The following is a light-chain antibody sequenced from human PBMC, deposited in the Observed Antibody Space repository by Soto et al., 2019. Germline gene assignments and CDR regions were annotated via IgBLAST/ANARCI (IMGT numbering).Light chain of an antibody. J-gene: IGLJ1*01. CDR2: SNN. Sequence: QSVLTQPPSASGTPGQRVTISCSGSSSNIGRNTVNWYQHLPGTAPKLLIYSNNQRPSVVPGRFSGSKSGTSASLAISGLQSEDEADYYCAGWDDSLNGYVFGTGTKVTVL. CDR3: AGWDDSLNGYV. V-gene: IGLV1-44*01. CDR1: SSNIGRNT.